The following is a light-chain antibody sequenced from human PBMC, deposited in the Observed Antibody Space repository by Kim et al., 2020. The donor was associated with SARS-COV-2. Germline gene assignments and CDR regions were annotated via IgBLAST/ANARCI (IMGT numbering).Light chain of an antibody. Sequence: DIQMTQSPSSLSASIGDRVTITCQASHDISSYLNWYQQKPAKAPKLLIYDASNLETGVPSRFSGSGSGTDFTFTISSLQPEDIATYYCHQYHNFPYPFGQDTELVI. CDR3: HQYHNFPYP. J-gene: IGKJ2*01. CDR2: DAS. V-gene: IGKV1-33*01. CDR1: HDISSY.